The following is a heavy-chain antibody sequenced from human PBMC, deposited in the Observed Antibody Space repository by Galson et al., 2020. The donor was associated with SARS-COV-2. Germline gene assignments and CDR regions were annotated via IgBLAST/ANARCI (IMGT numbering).Heavy chain of an antibody. V-gene: IGHV4-38-2*02. CDR2: IYPNGRT. CDR3: AREDGYFDF. Sequence: SETLSLTCAVSGYSISTTNYWGWVRQPPGKGPEWIGSIYPNGRTYYNPSLKSRVTPSLDTSRNQFSLKLRSVTAADTAVYYCAREDGYFDFWGQGILVTVSS. J-gene: IGHJ4*02. CDR1: GYSISTTNY.